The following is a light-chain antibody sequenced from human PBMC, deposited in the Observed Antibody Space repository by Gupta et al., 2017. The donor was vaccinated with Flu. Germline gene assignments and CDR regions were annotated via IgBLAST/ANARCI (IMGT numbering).Light chain of an antibody. J-gene: IGLJ3*02. Sequence: SSELKQPPSVSVSPGQTATITCSGDSLPDQYAYWYQQRPGQAPRLIIFKDTGRPSGIPERFSGSSSGTGVTLTISGVQTAYEADYYCQTADRSGTWVFGGGPRLTVL. CDR2: KDT. V-gene: IGLV3-25*02. CDR3: QTADRSGTWV. CDR1: SLPDQY.